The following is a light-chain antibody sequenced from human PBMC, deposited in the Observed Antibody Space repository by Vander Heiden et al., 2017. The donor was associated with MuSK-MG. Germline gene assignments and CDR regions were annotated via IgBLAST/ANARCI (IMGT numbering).Light chain of an antibody. CDR2: RNN. CDR1: RSNIGNNY. CDR3: AAWDDSLSGPV. Sequence: QSLLTQPPSASGTHGQRVTISCSGFRSNIGNNYVSWYQQLPGTAPKLLIYRNNQRPSGVPDRFSGSKSRTSASLAISGLRSEDEADYYCAAWDDSLSGPVFGGGTKLTVL. J-gene: IGLJ2*01. V-gene: IGLV1-47*01.